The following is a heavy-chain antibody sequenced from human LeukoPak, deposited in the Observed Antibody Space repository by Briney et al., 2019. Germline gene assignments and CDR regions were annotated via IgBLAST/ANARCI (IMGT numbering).Heavy chain of an antibody. CDR2: ISAYNGNT. Sequence: PGASVKVSCKASGYTFTSYGISWVRQAPGQGLEWMGWISAYNGNTNYAQKLQGRVTMTTDTSTSAAYMELRSLRSDDTAVYYCARDLDPYSGYDPRYDYWGQGTLVTVSS. J-gene: IGHJ4*02. CDR1: GYTFTSYG. V-gene: IGHV1-18*01. D-gene: IGHD5-12*01. CDR3: ARDLDPYSGYDPRYDY.